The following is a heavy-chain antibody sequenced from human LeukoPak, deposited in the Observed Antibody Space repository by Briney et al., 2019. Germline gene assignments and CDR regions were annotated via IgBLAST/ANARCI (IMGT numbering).Heavy chain of an antibody. CDR3: ARGRYSSGWRTHNFDY. D-gene: IGHD6-19*01. V-gene: IGHV1-69*04. CDR1: GGTFSSYA. CDR2: IIPILGIA. J-gene: IGHJ4*02. Sequence: GASVKVSCKASGGTFSSYAISWVRQAPGQGLEWMGRIIPILGIANYAQKFQGRVTITADKSTSTAYMELSSLRSEDTAVYYCARGRYSSGWRTHNFDYWGQGTLVTVSS.